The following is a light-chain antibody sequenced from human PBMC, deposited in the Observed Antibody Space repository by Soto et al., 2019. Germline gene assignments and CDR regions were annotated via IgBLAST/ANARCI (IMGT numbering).Light chain of an antibody. J-gene: IGLJ1*01. CDR3: CSFAGNSAYV. Sequence: QSVLTQPASVSGSPGQSVTISCTGTSSDVGNYNLVSWYQQHPGKAPKFLIFDVSKRPSGASDRFTGSKSGNTASLTISGLQAEDEADYYCCSFAGNSAYVFGSGTKVTV. CDR2: DVS. CDR1: SSDVGNYNL. V-gene: IGLV2-23*02.